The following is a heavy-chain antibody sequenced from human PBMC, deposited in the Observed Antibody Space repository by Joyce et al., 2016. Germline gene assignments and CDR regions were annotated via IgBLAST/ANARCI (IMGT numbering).Heavy chain of an antibody. J-gene: IGHJ4*02. Sequence: QVPLLESGGGVAQPGRSLRLSCAASEFAFSSHVMHWVRQAPGKVVEWVAVMSYDGSQLYYADSVRGRFTISRDNSQNTLYLQMNSLRVEDTAVYYCTRSSRTGYTAGWPDFDYWGQGTLVTVSS. CDR1: EFAFSSHV. CDR3: TRSSRTGYTAGWPDFDY. CDR2: MSYDGSQL. D-gene: IGHD2-2*02. V-gene: IGHV3-30*03.